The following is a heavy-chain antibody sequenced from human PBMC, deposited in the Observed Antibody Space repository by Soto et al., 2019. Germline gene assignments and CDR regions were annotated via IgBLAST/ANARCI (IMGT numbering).Heavy chain of an antibody. CDR2: ISYDSTKT. J-gene: IGHJ6*01. CDR1: GFTFNSYG. CDR3: ARTRSAWSDFHYYSLDV. Sequence: QVQLVESGGGVVQPGRSLRLSYAASGFTFNSYGMHWVRQGPGNGLEWVAFISYDSTKTYYADSVKGRFTISRDNSNSALYVQMNSLTGEDTAVYYCARTRSAWSDFHYYSLDVW. D-gene: IGHD1-26*01. V-gene: IGHV3-30*03.